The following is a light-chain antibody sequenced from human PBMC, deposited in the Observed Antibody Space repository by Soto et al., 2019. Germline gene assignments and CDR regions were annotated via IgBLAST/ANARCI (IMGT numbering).Light chain of an antibody. CDR2: ENN. J-gene: IGLJ1*01. V-gene: IGLV1-51*02. CDR3: GTGDSSLSAFCV. CDR1: SSNIGNNY. Sequence: QSVLTQPPSVSPAPGQKVTISCSGSSSNIGNNYISWYQQLPGTAPKLLIYENNKRPSGIPDRFSGYKSGTSATLGITGLQSGDEADYYCGTGDSSLSAFCVFGTGTKLTVL.